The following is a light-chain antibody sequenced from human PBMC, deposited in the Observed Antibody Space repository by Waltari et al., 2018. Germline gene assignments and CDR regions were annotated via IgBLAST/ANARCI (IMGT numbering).Light chain of an antibody. CDR3: QQRSNWPIT. CDR2: DAS. V-gene: IGKV3-11*01. CDR1: QSVSSY. Sequence: EIVLTQSPATLSLSPGERVTLSCRASQSVSSYLAWYHQKPGQAPRLLIYDASNRATGIPARFSGSGSGTDFTLTISSLEPEDFAVYYCQQRSNWPITFGQGTRLEMK. J-gene: IGKJ5*01.